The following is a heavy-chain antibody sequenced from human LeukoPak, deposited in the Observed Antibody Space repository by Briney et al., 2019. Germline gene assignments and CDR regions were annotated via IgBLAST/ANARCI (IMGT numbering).Heavy chain of an antibody. CDR1: GGSISSYF. CDR3: ARDSVVDIEASTTYYFDS. D-gene: IGHD5-12*01. V-gene: IGHV4-4*07. Sequence: SETLPLTCTVSGGSISSYFWSWIRQPAGKGLEWIGRIYTSGSTNYNPSLKSRVTMSVDTSKNQFSLKMFSVTAADTAVYYCARDSVVDIEASTTYYFDSWGQGTLVTVSS. CDR2: IYTSGST. J-gene: IGHJ4*02.